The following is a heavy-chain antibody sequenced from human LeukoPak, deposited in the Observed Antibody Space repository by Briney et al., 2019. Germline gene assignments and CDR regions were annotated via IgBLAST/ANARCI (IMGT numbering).Heavy chain of an antibody. D-gene: IGHD2-21*02. CDR3: ARDGAYCGGDCYSLIDY. CDR1: GYTFTSYG. J-gene: IGHJ4*02. Sequence: ASVKVSCKASGYTFTSYGISWVRQAPGQGLEWMGWISAYNGNTNYAQKLQGRVTMTTDTSTSTAYMELRSLRSDDTAVYYCARDGAYCGGDCYSLIDYWGQGTLVTVSS. V-gene: IGHV1-18*01. CDR2: ISAYNGNT.